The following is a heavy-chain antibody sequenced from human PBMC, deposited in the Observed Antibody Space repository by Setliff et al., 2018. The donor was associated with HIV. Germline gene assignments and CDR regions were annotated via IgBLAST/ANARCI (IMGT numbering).Heavy chain of an antibody. CDR3: ARDSGGYNYGFAVGSFDY. J-gene: IGHJ4*02. Sequence: SETLSLTCTVSGDSFNFNYYYWVWIRQPPGKGLEWIGNVYYTGSTNYNPSLKSRITISIDTSKSQFSLKLTSVAAADTAVYYCARDSGGYNYGFAVGSFDYWGQGALVTVSS. CDR2: VYYTGST. CDR1: GDSFNFNYYY. V-gene: IGHV4-39*07. D-gene: IGHD5-18*01.